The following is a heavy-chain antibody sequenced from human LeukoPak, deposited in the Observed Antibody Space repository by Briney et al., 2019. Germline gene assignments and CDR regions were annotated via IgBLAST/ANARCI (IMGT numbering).Heavy chain of an antibody. V-gene: IGHV6-1*01. CDR3: ARAGGTTLYHWFDP. Sequence: KPSQTLALTCAIAGDSVSSNSAAWNWIRQSPSRGLEWLGRTYYRSKWYNDYAVSVKSRITINPDTSKNQFSLQLNSVTPEDSAVYYCARAGGTTLYHWFDPWGQGTLVTVSS. D-gene: IGHD1-1*01. J-gene: IGHJ5*02. CDR1: GDSVSSNSAA. CDR2: TYYRSKWYN.